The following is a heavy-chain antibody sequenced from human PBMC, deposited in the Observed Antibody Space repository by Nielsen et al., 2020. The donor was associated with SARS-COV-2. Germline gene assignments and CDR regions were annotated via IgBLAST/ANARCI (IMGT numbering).Heavy chain of an antibody. D-gene: IGHD6-19*01. J-gene: IGHJ5*02. V-gene: IGHV3-11*06. Sequence: GESLKISCAASGFTFSDYYMSWIRQAPGKGLEWVSYISSSSSYTNYADSVKGRFTISRDNAKNSLYLQMNSLRAEDTAVYYCAKDIEQWLLVDGYRRFDPWGQGTLVTVSS. CDR1: GFTFSDYY. CDR2: ISSSSSYT. CDR3: AKDIEQWLLVDGYRRFDP.